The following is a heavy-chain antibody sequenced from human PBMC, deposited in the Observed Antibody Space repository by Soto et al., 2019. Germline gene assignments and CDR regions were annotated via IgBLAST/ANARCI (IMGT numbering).Heavy chain of an antibody. CDR3: AKGERPGIVGPSY. J-gene: IGHJ4*02. V-gene: IGHV3-23*01. CDR1: GFIFSSYA. CDR2: ISGTGGST. D-gene: IGHD1-26*01. Sequence: EVQLLESGGDLVQPGGSLRLSCATSGFIFSSYAMSWVRQAPGKGLEWVSAISGTGGSTYYADSVKGRFTISRDNSKNTLYLQMYSLKVEDTAVYYCAKGERPGIVGPSYWGQGTLVTVSS.